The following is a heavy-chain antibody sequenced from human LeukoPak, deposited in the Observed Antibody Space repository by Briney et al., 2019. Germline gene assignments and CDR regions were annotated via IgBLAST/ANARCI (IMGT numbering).Heavy chain of an antibody. J-gene: IGHJ4*02. Sequence: SVKVSCKASGGTFSSYAISWVRQAPGQGLEWMGRIIPIFGTANYAQKFQGRVTITTDESTSTAYMELSSLRSEDTAVYYCARDSDIVVVPAAIFLDYWGQGTLVTVSS. CDR1: GGTFSSYA. D-gene: IGHD2-2*01. CDR2: IIPIFGTA. CDR3: ARDSDIVVVPAAIFLDY. V-gene: IGHV1-69*05.